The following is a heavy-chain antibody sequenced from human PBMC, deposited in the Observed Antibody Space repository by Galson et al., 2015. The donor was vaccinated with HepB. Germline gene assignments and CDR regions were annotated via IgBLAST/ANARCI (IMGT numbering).Heavy chain of an antibody. CDR1: GFTFSSYA. D-gene: IGHD6-6*01. CDR2: ISSNGGST. J-gene: IGHJ4*02. V-gene: IGHV3-64*01. Sequence: SLRLSCAASGFTFSSYAMHWVRQAPGKGLEYVSAISSNGGSTYYANSVKGRFTISRDNSKNTLYLQMGSLRAEDMAVYYCARGMGPRLVGSASFDYWGQGTLVTVSS. CDR3: ARGMGPRLVGSASFDY.